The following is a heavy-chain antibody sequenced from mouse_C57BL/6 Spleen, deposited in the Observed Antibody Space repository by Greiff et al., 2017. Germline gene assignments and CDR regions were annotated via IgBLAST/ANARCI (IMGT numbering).Heavy chain of an antibody. D-gene: IGHD1-1*01. J-gene: IGHJ4*01. V-gene: IGHV5-6*01. CDR2: ISSGGSYT. CDR1: GFTFSSYG. Sequence: DVHLVESGGDLVKPGGSLKLSCAASGFTFSSYGMSWVRQTPDKRLEWVATISSGGSYTSYPDSVKGRFTISRDNAKNTLYLQMSSLKSEDTAMYYCARHASYYGSSYDYAMDYWGQGTSVTVSS. CDR3: ARHASYYGSSYDYAMDY.